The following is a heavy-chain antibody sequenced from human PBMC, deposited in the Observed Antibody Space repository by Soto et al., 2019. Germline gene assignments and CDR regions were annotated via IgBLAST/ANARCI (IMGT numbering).Heavy chain of an antibody. CDR1: GFTFSNFA. CDR2: ISGTDDYT. CDR3: AKSSRQCAWAFQAFCDP. D-gene: IGHD3-3*02. J-gene: IGHJ5*02. V-gene: IGHV3-23*01. Sequence: LRLSCAASGFTFSNFAMTWVRQAPGEGPEWVSSISGTDDYTYYADSVKGRFTISRDTALNTLFLHMNNLRAADTAVYYCAKSSRQCAWAFQAFCDPRGLGTLVTVST.